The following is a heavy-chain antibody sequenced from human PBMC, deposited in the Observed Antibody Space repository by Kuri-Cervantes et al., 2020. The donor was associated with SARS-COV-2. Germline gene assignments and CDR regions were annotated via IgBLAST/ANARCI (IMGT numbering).Heavy chain of an antibody. CDR2: IKQDGSEK. CDR3: ASQDIVVVPAANAFDI. CDR1: GFTFSSYW. D-gene: IGHD2-2*01. J-gene: IGHJ3*02. Sequence: ETLSLTCAASGFTFSSYWMSWVRQAPGKGLEWVANIKQDGSEKYYVDSVKGRFTISRDNAKNSLYLQMNSLRAEDTAVYYCASQDIVVVPAANAFDIWGQGTMVTVSS. V-gene: IGHV3-7*01.